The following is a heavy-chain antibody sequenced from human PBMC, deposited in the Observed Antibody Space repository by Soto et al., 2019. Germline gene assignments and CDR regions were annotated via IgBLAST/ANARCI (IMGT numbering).Heavy chain of an antibody. CDR1: GDSVSSGSYS. J-gene: IGHJ2*01. CDR2: IFYTGNT. Sequence: QVQLQESGPGLVKPSETLSLTCTVSGDSVSSGSYSWTWIRQPPGKGLEWIGYIFYTGNTNYNPSLKSRVTISLDMSKDQFSLKLRSVTAADTAVYYCARALDSKLRFSPLW. V-gene: IGHV4-61*01. CDR3: ARALDSKLRFSPL. D-gene: IGHD3-3*01.